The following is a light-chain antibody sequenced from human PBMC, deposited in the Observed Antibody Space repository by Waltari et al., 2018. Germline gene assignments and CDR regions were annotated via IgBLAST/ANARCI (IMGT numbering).Light chain of an antibody. CDR1: ISDIGRYNF. Sequence: QSALTQPASVSGSPGQSIAISCTASISDIGRYNFVPWYQHHPGTAPKLIIYEVSKRPSGVSLRFSGSKSGSTASLTISGLQAEDETTYYCCSYTSTSTYVFGNGTKVAVL. CDR3: CSYTSTSTYV. J-gene: IGLJ1*01. V-gene: IGLV2-14*01. CDR2: EVS.